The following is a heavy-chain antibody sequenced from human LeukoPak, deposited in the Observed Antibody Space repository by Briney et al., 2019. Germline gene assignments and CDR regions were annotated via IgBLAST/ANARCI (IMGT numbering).Heavy chain of an antibody. V-gene: IGHV1-18*01. Sequence: ASVKVSCKTSGYDFDTYGISWVRQARGQGLEWVGWISASNGDSNYGQKFRGRVTMTTVTSTRTAYMEMRSLRYDDTAMYYCARGRDRESYDSSGYIHWGQGTLVTVS. CDR2: ISASNGDS. CDR1: GYDFDTYG. J-gene: IGHJ4*02. CDR3: ARGRDRESYDSSGYIH. D-gene: IGHD3-22*01.